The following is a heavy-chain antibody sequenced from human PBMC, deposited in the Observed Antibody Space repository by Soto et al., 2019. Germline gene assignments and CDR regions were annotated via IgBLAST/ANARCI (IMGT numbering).Heavy chain of an antibody. CDR2: ISGFNDDT. V-gene: IGHV1-18*01. J-gene: IGHJ5*02. CDR3: ARSGSYYPARNWFGP. CDR1: GYTFTSYG. D-gene: IGHD3-10*01. Sequence: QVQLVQSGAEMKNPGASVKVSCKASGYTFTSYGISWVRQAPGQGLEWMGWISGFNDDTNHAQKLQGRVTMTKDKSTSTAYMELRSLKSDDTAVYYCARSGSYYPARNWFGPWGQGTLVTVSS.